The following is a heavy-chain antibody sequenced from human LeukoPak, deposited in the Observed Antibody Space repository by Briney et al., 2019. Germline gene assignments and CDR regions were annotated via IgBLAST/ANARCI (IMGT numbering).Heavy chain of an antibody. CDR1: GSSFTSYW. D-gene: IGHD6-13*01. CDR2: IYPGDSDT. V-gene: IGHV5-51*01. Sequence: GESLQISCKCSGSSFTSYWIGWVRQLPGKGLEWMGIIYPGDSDTRYSPSFQGQVTISADKSISTAYLQWSSLKASDTAMYYCARQRIAAAPPDYWGQGTLVTVSS. CDR3: ARQRIAAAPPDY. J-gene: IGHJ4*02.